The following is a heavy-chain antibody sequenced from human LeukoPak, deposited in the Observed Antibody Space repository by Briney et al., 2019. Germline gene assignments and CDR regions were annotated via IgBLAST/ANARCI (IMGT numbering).Heavy chain of an antibody. CDR1: GFTFSSYS. CDR2: LSSSSSYI. J-gene: IGHJ3*02. CDR3: ARATGTLDAFDI. D-gene: IGHD1-1*01. Sequence: KAGGSLRLSCAASGFTFSSYSMNWVRQAPGKGLEWVSSLSSSSSYIYYADSVKGRFTISRDNAKNSLYLQMNSLRAKDTAVYYCARATGTLDAFDIWGQGTMVTVSS. V-gene: IGHV3-21*01.